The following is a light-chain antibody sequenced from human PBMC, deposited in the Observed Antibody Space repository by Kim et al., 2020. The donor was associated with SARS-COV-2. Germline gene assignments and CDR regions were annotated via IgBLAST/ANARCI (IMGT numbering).Light chain of an antibody. CDR1: EGVSDS. V-gene: IGKV1-33*01. Sequence: ASVGDRVTITCRASEGVSDSFNWYQQKPGEAPKVLIRAAANLESGVPSRFSRSGYGTEFSLTISSVQPEDIGTYYCQQYDAPPFTFGQGTRLDIK. CDR2: AAA. CDR3: QQYDAPPFT. J-gene: IGKJ5*01.